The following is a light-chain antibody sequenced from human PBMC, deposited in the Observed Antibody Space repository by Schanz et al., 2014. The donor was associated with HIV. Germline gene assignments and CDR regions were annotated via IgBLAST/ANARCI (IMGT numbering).Light chain of an antibody. V-gene: IGLV2-14*01. CDR3: SSYTSSSTWV. J-gene: IGLJ3*02. Sequence: QSALTQPASVSGSPGQSITISCTGTSSDVGAYNSVSWFQQYPGKAPKLIIYDVSNRPSGVSNRFSGSKSANTASLTISGLQAEDEADYYCSSYTSSSTWVFGGGTKLT. CDR2: DVS. CDR1: SSDVGAYNS.